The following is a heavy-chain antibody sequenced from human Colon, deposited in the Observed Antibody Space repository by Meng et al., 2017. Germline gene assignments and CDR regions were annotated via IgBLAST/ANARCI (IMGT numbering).Heavy chain of an antibody. CDR1: GYSFTSYG. V-gene: IGHV1-3*01. CDR2: IYPADGNR. Sequence: QVQLVQSGAELKKPGASVKVSCQASGYSFTSYGMHWLRQALGQRPEWMGWIYPADGNRRYSQKFQDRLTITTDTFARTAYMELSSLRSEDTAVYFCARDERGGPYYFDYWGQGTLVTVSS. CDR3: ARDERGGPYYFDY. J-gene: IGHJ4*02.